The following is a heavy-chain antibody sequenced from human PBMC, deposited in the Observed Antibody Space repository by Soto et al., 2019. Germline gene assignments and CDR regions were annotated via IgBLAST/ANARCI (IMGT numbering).Heavy chain of an antibody. J-gene: IGHJ4*02. CDR3: ARTSKFTTGPYYFDY. V-gene: IGHV3-48*01. CDR2: ISSSSSTI. D-gene: IGHD1-1*01. Sequence: GGSLRLSCAASGFTFSSYSMNWVRQAPGKGLEWVSYISSSSSTIYYADSVKGRFTISRDNAKNSLYLQMNSLRAEDTAVYYCARTSKFTTGPYYFDYWGQGTLVTVSS. CDR1: GFTFSSYS.